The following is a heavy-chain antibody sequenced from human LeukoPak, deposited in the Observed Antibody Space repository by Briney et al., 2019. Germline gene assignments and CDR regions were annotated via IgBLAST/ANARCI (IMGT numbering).Heavy chain of an antibody. CDR1: GGSISSSNW. CDR3: ARESYSGSPYFDY. Sequence: PSETLSLTCAVSGGSISSSNWWSWVRQPPGKGLEWIGSIYRSGSTYYNPSLKSRVTISVDTSKNQFSLKLSSVTAADTAVYYCARESYSGSPYFDYWGQGTLVTVSS. D-gene: IGHD1-26*01. J-gene: IGHJ4*02. CDR2: IYRSGST. V-gene: IGHV4-4*02.